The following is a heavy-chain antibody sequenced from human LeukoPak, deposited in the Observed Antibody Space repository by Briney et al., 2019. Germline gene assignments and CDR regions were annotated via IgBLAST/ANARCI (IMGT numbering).Heavy chain of an antibody. D-gene: IGHD1-26*01. CDR1: GGSISSYY. Sequence: PSETLSLTCTVSGGSISSYYWSWIRQPPGKGLEWIAYTYYSGSTNYNPSLKSRVTISVGTSKNQFSLKLSSVTAADTAVYYCARDKAGGFDYWGQGTLVTVSS. CDR2: TYYSGST. CDR3: ARDKAGGFDY. J-gene: IGHJ4*02. V-gene: IGHV4-59*01.